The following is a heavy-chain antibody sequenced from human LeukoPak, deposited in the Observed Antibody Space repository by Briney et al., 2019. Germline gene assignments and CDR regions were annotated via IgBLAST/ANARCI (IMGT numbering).Heavy chain of an antibody. J-gene: IGHJ4*02. Sequence: GESLKISRKVSGYSFTNYWIGWVRQMPGKGLEWMGIIYPGDSDTRYSPSFQGQVTISADKSISTAYLQWSSLKASDTAMYYCARHLGYNYGNFDYWGQGTLVTVSS. CDR1: GYSFTNYW. D-gene: IGHD5-18*01. CDR3: ARHLGYNYGNFDY. CDR2: IYPGDSDT. V-gene: IGHV5-51*01.